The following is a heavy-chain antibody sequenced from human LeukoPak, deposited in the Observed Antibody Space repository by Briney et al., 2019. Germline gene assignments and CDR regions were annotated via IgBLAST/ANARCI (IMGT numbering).Heavy chain of an antibody. CDR2: ISGHGGTT. CDR1: GFTFSTYA. V-gene: IGHV3-43*02. J-gene: IGHJ4*02. CDR3: AKDIGERGYKDY. D-gene: IGHD5-18*01. Sequence: GGSLRLSCAASGFTFSTYAMSWVRQAPGKGLQWVSLISGHGGTTFYADSVKGRFTISRDNSKNSLYLQMNSLRTEDTAFYFCAKDIGERGYKDYWGQGTLVTVSS.